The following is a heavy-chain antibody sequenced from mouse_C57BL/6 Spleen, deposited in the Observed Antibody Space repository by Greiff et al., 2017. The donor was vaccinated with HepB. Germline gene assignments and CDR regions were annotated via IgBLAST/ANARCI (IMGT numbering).Heavy chain of an antibody. CDR3: VRGGIYDGYYYAMDY. V-gene: IGHV10-3*01. J-gene: IGHJ4*01. D-gene: IGHD2-3*01. Sequence: EVQLVESGGGLVQPKGSLKLSCAASGFTFNTYAMHWVRQAPGKGLEWVARIRSKSSNYATYYADSVKDRFTISRDDSQSMLYLQMNNLKTEDTAMYYCVRGGIYDGYYYAMDYWGQGTSVTVSS. CDR2: IRSKSSNYAT. CDR1: GFTFNTYA.